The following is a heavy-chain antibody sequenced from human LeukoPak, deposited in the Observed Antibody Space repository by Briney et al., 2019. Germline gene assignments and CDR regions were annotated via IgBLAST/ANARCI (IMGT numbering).Heavy chain of an antibody. CDR3: ARGGVSLFPDYYYYGMDV. Sequence: SETLSLTCTVSGGSISSYYWSWIRQPPGKGLEWIGYIYYSGSTNYNPSLKSRVTISVDTSKNQYSLKLSSVTAADTAEYYCARGGVSLFPDYYYYGMDVWGQGTTVTVSS. J-gene: IGHJ6*02. V-gene: IGHV4-59*01. D-gene: IGHD2/OR15-2a*01. CDR2: IYYSGST. CDR1: GGSISSYY.